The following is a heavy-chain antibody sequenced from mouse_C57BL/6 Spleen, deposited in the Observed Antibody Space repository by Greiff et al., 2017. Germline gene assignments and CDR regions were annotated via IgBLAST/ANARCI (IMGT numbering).Heavy chain of an antibody. CDR3: ARGGYDSGFDY. D-gene: IGHD2-2*01. V-gene: IGHV1-26*01. Sequence: VQLQQSGPELVKPGASVKISCKASGYTFTDYYMNWVKQSHGKSLEWIGDINPNNGGTSYNQKFKGKATLTVDKSSSTAYMELRSLTSEDSAVYYCARGGYDSGFDYWGQGTTLTVSS. CDR2: INPNNGGT. CDR1: GYTFTDYY. J-gene: IGHJ2*01.